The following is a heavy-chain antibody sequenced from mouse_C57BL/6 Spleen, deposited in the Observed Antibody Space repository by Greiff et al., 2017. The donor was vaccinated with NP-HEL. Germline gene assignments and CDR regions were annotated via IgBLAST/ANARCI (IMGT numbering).Heavy chain of an antibody. Sequence: VQLQQPGAELVRPGTSVKLSCKASGYTFTSYWMHWVKQRPGQGLEWIGVIDPSDSYTNYNQKFKGKGTLTVDTSSSTAYMQLSSLTSEDSAVYYCARTLYGSNYDYWGQGTTLTVSS. V-gene: IGHV1-59*01. CDR1: GYTFTSYW. CDR3: ARTLYGSNYDY. CDR2: IDPSDSYT. D-gene: IGHD2-5*01. J-gene: IGHJ2*01.